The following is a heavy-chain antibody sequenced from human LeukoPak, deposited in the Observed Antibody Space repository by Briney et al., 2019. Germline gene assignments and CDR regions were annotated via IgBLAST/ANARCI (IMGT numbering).Heavy chain of an antibody. D-gene: IGHD4-17*01. CDR1: GFTFSSYA. CDR3: ARGRLPVTTGGAIDY. CDR2: ISYDGSNK. Sequence: GGSLRLSRAASGFTFSSYAMHWVRQAPGKGLEWVAVISYDGSNKYYADSVKGRFTISRDNSKNTLYLQMNSLRAEDTAVYYCARGRLPVTTGGAIDYWGQGTLVTVSS. V-gene: IGHV3-30-3*01. J-gene: IGHJ4*02.